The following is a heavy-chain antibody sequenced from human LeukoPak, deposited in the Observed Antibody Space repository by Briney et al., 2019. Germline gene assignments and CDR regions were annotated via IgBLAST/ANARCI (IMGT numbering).Heavy chain of an antibody. V-gene: IGHV1-46*01. Sequence: ASVKVSCKASGYTFTSYYMHWLRQAPGQGLEWMGIINPSGGSTSYAQKFQGRVTMTRDTSTSTVYMELNSLRSEDTAVYYCARASTAMVIATLWGQGTLVTVSS. CDR2: INPSGGST. CDR1: GYTFTSYY. J-gene: IGHJ4*02. D-gene: IGHD5-18*01. CDR3: ARASTAMVIATL.